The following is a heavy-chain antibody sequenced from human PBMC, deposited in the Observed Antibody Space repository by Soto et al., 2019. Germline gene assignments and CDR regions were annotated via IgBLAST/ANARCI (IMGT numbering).Heavy chain of an antibody. Sequence: PGGSLRLSCAASGFPFSNYGMHWVRQAPGKGLEWVAFISDDGSNKYYADSMKGRFTMSRDNSKRTLYLQMSSLRVEDTAAYYCTKRRNVFRFLEWSSGMEVWGQGTTVTVSS. CDR2: ISDDGSNK. J-gene: IGHJ6*02. CDR3: TKRRNVFRFLEWSSGMEV. CDR1: GFPFSNYG. V-gene: IGHV3-30*18. D-gene: IGHD3-3*01.